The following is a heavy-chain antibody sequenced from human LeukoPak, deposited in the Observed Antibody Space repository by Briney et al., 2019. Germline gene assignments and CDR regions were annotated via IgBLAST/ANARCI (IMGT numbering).Heavy chain of an antibody. CDR1: GFTVSSNY. V-gene: IGHV3-66*01. D-gene: IGHD6-13*01. CDR3: ARVLTGIAAAGTDAFDI. CDR2: IYSGGST. J-gene: IGHJ3*02. Sequence: GGSLRLSCAASGFTVSSNYMSWVRQAPGKGLEWVSVIYSGGSTYYADSVKGRFTISRDNSKNTLYLQMNSLRAEDTAVYYCARVLTGIAAAGTDAFDIWGHGTMVTVSS.